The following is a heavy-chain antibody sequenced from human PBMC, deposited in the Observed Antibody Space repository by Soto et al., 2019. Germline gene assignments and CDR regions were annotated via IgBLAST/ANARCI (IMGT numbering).Heavy chain of an antibody. CDR1: GGSISRYY. D-gene: IGHD5-12*01. CDR2: IYYSGST. Sequence: AETLSLACPGSGGSISRYYWSLIRQPPGNGLYLICYIYYSGSTNYNPSLKSRVTISVDTSKNQFSLKLSSVTAADTAVYYCARMGDGYNLDYYYYYGMDVWGQGTTVTVSS. J-gene: IGHJ6*02. CDR3: ARMGDGYNLDYYYYYGMDV. V-gene: IGHV4-59*01.